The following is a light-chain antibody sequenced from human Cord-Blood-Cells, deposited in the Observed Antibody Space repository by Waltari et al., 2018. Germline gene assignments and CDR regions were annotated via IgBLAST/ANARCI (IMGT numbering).Light chain of an antibody. J-gene: IGKJ4*01. V-gene: IGKV3-15*01. Sequence: EIVMTQSPATLPVSPGARATLSCRASQIVSSNLAWYQQKPGQAPRLLIYGASTRATGIPARFSGSGSGTEFTLTISSLQSEDFAVYYCQQYNNWPPLTFGGGTKVEIK. CDR1: QIVSSN. CDR3: QQYNNWPPLT. CDR2: GAS.